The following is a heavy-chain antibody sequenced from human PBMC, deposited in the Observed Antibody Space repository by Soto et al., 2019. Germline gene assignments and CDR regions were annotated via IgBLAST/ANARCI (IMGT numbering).Heavy chain of an antibody. V-gene: IGHV3-74*01. D-gene: IGHD6-19*01. Sequence: SLRLSCAASGFTFSSYWMHWVRQAPAKGLVWVSRINSDGSSTSYADSVKGRFTISRDNAKNTLYLQMNSLRAEDTAVYYCARGRSDSSGWYEAGFDYWGQGTLVTVSS. CDR2: INSDGSST. CDR3: ARGRSDSSGWYEAGFDY. J-gene: IGHJ4*02. CDR1: GFTFSSYW.